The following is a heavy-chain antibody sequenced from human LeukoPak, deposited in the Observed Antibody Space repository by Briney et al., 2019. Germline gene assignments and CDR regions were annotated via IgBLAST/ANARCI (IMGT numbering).Heavy chain of an antibody. CDR1: GFTFSDYY. J-gene: IGHJ5*02. Sequence: GGSLRLSCAASGFTFSDYYMSWIRQAPGKGLEWVSYISSSGSNIYYADSVKGRFTISRDNAKNSLYLQMNSLRAEDTAVYYCARDRGYQLLTGWFDPWGQGTLVTVSS. V-gene: IGHV3-11*01. CDR2: ISSSGSNI. CDR3: ARDRGYQLLTGWFDP. D-gene: IGHD2-2*01.